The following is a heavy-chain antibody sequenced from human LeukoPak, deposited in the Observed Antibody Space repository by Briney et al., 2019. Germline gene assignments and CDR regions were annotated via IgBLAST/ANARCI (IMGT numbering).Heavy chain of an antibody. CDR1: GFTFDDYA. CDR2: ISWNSGSI. J-gene: IGHJ6*02. Sequence: GGSLRLSCAASGFTFDDYAMHCVRQAPGKGLEWVSGISWNSGSIGYADSVKGRFTISRDNAKNSLYLQMNSLRAEDTALYYCAKGPRASHYYGMDVWGQGTTVTVSS. D-gene: IGHD3-10*01. V-gene: IGHV3-9*01. CDR3: AKGPRASHYYGMDV.